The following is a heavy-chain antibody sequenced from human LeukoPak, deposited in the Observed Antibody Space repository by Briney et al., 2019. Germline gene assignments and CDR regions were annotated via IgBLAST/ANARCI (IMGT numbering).Heavy chain of an antibody. V-gene: IGHV1-24*01. J-gene: IGHJ6*02. CDR2: FDPEDGET. Sequence: ASVKVSCKASGYTFTSYDINWVRQATGQGLEWMGGFDPEDGETIYAQKFQGRVTMTEDTSTDTAYMELSSLRSEDTAVYYCATGSPMTYYGMDVWGQGTTVTVSS. D-gene: IGHD3-22*01. CDR1: GYTFTSYD. CDR3: ATGSPMTYYGMDV.